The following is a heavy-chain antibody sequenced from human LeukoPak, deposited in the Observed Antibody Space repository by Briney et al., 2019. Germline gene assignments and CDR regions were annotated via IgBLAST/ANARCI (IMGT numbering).Heavy chain of an antibody. CDR3: ARGTIAAAGYYYFDY. CDR2: ISGSSSSI. J-gene: IGHJ4*02. Sequence: PGGSLRLSCAASGFTFSTYSINWVRQAPGKGLEWVSSISGSSSSIYYADSVEGRFTISRDNAKNSLYLQMNSLRAEDTAVYYCARGTIAAAGYYYFDYWGQGTQVTVSS. CDR1: GFTFSTYS. D-gene: IGHD6-13*01. V-gene: IGHV3-21*01.